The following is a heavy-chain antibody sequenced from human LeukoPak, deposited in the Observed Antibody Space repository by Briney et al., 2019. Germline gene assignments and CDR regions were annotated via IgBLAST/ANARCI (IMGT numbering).Heavy chain of an antibody. CDR1: GGSISSIDW. Sequence: IPSGTLSLTCAVSGGSISSIDWWSWVRQPPGKGLEWIGEIYHSGTTNYNPSLKSRVTISVDKSKNQFSLKLNSVTAADTAVYYCARRFGYGVVGGYFDYWGRGTLVTVSS. CDR2: IYHSGTT. CDR3: ARRFGYGVVGGYFDY. V-gene: IGHV4-4*02. D-gene: IGHD4/OR15-4a*01. J-gene: IGHJ4*02.